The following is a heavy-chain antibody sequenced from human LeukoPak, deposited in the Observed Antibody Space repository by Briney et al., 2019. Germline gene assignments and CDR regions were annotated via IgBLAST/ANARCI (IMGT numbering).Heavy chain of an antibody. D-gene: IGHD3-3*01. CDR1: GASVSSYY. J-gene: IGHJ5*02. CDR2: ISDTGKT. Sequence: SETLSLTCTFSGASVSSYYWDRLRQTPGKGLEWIGYISDTGKTDSNPSLKSRVSISLGPSNKQFSLRLRSVTAADSAVYYCATGYYEPFATWGPGILVSVSS. CDR3: ATGYYEPFAT. V-gene: IGHV4-59*02.